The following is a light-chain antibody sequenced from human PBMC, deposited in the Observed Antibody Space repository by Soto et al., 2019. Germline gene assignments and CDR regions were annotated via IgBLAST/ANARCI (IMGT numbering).Light chain of an antibody. CDR2: WAS. CDR3: QQYYSTPLT. J-gene: IGKJ4*01. V-gene: IGKV4-1*01. CDR1: QRVLYSSNNENY. Sequence: DIVMTQSPDSLAVSLGERATINCKSSQRVLYSSNNENYLAWYQQKPGQPPKLLIYWASTRESRVPDRFSGSGSGKDLTLTISSLQAEDVALYYCQQYYSTPLTFGGGTKVEIK.